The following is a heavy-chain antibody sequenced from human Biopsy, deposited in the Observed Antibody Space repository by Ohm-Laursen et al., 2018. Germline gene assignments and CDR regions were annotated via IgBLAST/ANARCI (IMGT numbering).Heavy chain of an antibody. J-gene: IGHJ6*02. CDR1: GYMFYSYG. CDR2: ISGYNGNT. V-gene: IGHV1-18*01. CDR3: ARDRHHAAGSYAGMDV. D-gene: IGHD3-10*01. Sequence: SSVKVSCKASGYMFYSYGVSWVRLAPGQGPEWMGWISGYNGNTNYPQSLQGRVTLTTDASSSTAYMELGGLRSDDTAVYYCARDRHHAAGSYAGMDVWGQGTTVTVSS.